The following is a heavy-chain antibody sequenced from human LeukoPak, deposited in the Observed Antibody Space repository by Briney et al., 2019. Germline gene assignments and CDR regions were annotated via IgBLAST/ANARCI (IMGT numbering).Heavy chain of an antibody. J-gene: IGHJ3*02. D-gene: IGHD3-10*01. CDR1: GGSISSGSYY. Sequence: SQTLSLTCTVSGGSISSGSYYWSWIRQPAGKGLEWIGRIYTSGSTNYNPSLKSRVTISVDTSKNQFSLKLSSVTAADTAVYYCASPYGSGNDAFDIWGQGTMVTVSS. CDR3: ASPYGSGNDAFDI. V-gene: IGHV4-61*02. CDR2: IYTSGST.